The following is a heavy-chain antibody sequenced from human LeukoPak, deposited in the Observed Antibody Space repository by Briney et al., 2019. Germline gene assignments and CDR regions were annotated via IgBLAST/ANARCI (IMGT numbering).Heavy chain of an antibody. D-gene: IGHD6-13*01. J-gene: IGHJ4*02. CDR1: GGSVSSTYDY. CDR3: GRVPAAGTGPDY. V-gene: IGHV4-61*01. CDR2: FSYNVHS. Sequence: SETLSLTCTVSGGSVSSTYDYWSWIRQPPGKGLEWVGFFSYNVHSDYNPSLKSRVTISVDTSKNQFSLRLSSVTAADTVIYYCGRVPAAGTGPDYWGQGTLVTVSS.